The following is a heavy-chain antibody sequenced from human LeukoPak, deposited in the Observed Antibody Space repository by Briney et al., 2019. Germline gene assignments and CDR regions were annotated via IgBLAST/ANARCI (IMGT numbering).Heavy chain of an antibody. Sequence: SETLSLTCTVSGGSISSSSYYWGWIRQPPGKGLEWIVSIYYSGSTYYNPSLKSRVTISVNTSKNQFSLKLSSVTAADTAVYYCARLPPLYGGNAYLQLMEDYWGQGTLVTVSS. CDR1: GGSISSSSYY. J-gene: IGHJ4*02. CDR2: IYYSGST. D-gene: IGHD2-15*01. CDR3: ARLPPLYGGNAYLQLMEDY. V-gene: IGHV4-39*01.